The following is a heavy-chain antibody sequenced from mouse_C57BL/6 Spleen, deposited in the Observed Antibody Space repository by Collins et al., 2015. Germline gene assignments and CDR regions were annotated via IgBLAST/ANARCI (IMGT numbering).Heavy chain of an antibody. CDR2: INPNNGGT. CDR1: GYTFTDYY. V-gene: IGHV1-26*01. Sequence: GASVKISCKASGYTFTDYYMNWVKQSHGKSLEWIGDINPNNGGTSYNQKFKGTATLTVDKSSSTAYMELRSLTSEDSAVYYCAPITTLVASYYAMDYWGQGTSVTVSS. CDR3: APITTLVASYYAMDY. J-gene: IGHJ4*01. D-gene: IGHD1-1*01.